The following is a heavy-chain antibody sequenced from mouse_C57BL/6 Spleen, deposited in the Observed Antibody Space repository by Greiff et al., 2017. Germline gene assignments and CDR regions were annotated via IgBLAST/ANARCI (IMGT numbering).Heavy chain of an antibody. D-gene: IGHD1-1*01. V-gene: IGHV1-26*01. Sequence: EVQGVESGPELVKPGASVKISCKASGYTFTDYYMNWVQQSHGKSLEWIGDINPNNGGTSYNQKFKGKATLTVDKSSSTAYMELRSLTSEDSAVYYCARITTVVGYYAMDYWGQGTSVTVSS. J-gene: IGHJ4*01. CDR2: INPNNGGT. CDR3: ARITTVVGYYAMDY. CDR1: GYTFTDYY.